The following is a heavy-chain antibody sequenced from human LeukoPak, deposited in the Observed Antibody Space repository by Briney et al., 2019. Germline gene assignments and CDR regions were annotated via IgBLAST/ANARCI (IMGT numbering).Heavy chain of an antibody. V-gene: IGHV4-39*07. CDR2: INHSGST. CDR3: ARVGFKPQPDY. CDR1: GGSISSSSYY. J-gene: IGHJ4*02. D-gene: IGHD2-2*01. Sequence: PSETLSLTCTVSGGSISSSSYYWSWIRQPPGKGLEWIGEINHSGSTNYNPSLKSRVTISVDTSKNQFSLKLSSVTAADTAVYYCARVGFKPQPDYWGQGTLVTVSS.